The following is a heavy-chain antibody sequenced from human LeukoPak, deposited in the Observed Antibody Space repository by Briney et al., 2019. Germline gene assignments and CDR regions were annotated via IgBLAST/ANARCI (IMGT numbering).Heavy chain of an antibody. D-gene: IGHD4-11*01. CDR1: GVSISAYY. Sequence: PSETLSLTCSVSGVSISAYYWSWIRQSAGNRLKWIGRIYPGEGIYATATTSYNPSFKSRVTMSGDTSKNQLSLKLSSVTAADTAVYYCARDPTTVTTIFDSWGQGILVTVSS. CDR2: IYPGEGIYATATT. J-gene: IGHJ4*02. CDR3: ARDPTTVTTIFDS. V-gene: IGHV4-4*07.